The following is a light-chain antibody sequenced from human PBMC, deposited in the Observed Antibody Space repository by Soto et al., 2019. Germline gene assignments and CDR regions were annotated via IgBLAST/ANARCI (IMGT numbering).Light chain of an antibody. J-gene: IGKJ2*01. CDR3: QQYYGIPYT. Sequence: DIVMTQSPDSLAVSLGERATINCKSSQSILYSSNNKKYLAWYQQKAGQPPKLLIYWASTREYGVPDRFSGGGSGTDFTLTISSLQAEDVAVYYCQQYYGIPYTFGQGTKLEIK. CDR2: WAS. V-gene: IGKV4-1*01. CDR1: QSILYSSNNKKY.